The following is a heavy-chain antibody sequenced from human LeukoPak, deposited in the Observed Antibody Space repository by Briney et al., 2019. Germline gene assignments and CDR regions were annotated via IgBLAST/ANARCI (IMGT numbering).Heavy chain of an antibody. CDR3: ARRVDCANGVCYRDDYFDY. Sequence: PGESLKISCKGSGHSFTSYWIGWVRQMPGKGLEWMGIIYPGDSDTRYSPSFQGQVTISADKSISTAYLQWSSLKASDTAMYYCARRVDCANGVCYRDDYFDYWGQGTLVTVSS. CDR1: GHSFTSYW. J-gene: IGHJ4*02. D-gene: IGHD2-8*01. V-gene: IGHV5-51*01. CDR2: IYPGDSDT.